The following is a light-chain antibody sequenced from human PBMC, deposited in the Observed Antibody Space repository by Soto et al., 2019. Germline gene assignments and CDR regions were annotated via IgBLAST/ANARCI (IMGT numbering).Light chain of an antibody. V-gene: IGKV3-15*01. Sequence: EIVMTQSPATLSVSPGERATLSCRASQSVSSDLAWYHQKPGQAPRLLIYGASTRATGIPARFSGSGSGTEFTLTINSLQSEDFAVYYCQQYNNWPRTFGHGTKVDI. CDR1: QSVSSD. J-gene: IGKJ1*01. CDR2: GAS. CDR3: QQYNNWPRT.